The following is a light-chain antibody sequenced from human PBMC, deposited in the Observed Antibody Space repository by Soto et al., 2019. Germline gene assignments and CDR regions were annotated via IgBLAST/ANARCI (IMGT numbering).Light chain of an antibody. CDR3: QHYNTYSGT. J-gene: IGKJ3*01. Sequence: DIQMTQSPSTLSASVGDRVTITCRASQSINTWLAWYQQKPGKAPKLLIYRASTLESGIPSRFSGSGSGTEFTLTISSLQPADFSTYYCQHYNTYSGTFGPGTKVDI. CDR2: RAS. V-gene: IGKV1-5*03. CDR1: QSINTW.